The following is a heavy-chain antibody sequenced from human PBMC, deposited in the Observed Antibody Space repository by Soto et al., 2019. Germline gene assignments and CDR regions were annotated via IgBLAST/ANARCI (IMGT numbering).Heavy chain of an antibody. J-gene: IGHJ4*02. CDR3: ARDTSMITFGGVTDPLPLFDDY. D-gene: IGHD3-16*01. CDR1: GFTFSSYS. V-gene: IGHV3-21*01. Sequence: EVQLVESGGGLVKPGGSLRLSCAASGFTFSSYSMNWVRQAPGKGLEWVSSISSSSSYIYYADSVKGRFTISRDNAKNSLYLQMNSLRAEDTAVYYCARDTSMITFGGVTDPLPLFDDYWGQGTLVTVSS. CDR2: ISSSSSYI.